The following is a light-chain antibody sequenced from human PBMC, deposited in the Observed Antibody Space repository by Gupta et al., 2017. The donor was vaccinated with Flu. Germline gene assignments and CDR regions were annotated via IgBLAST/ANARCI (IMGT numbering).Light chain of an antibody. CDR3: QQRDDIPYT. CDR2: SAS. Sequence: ITCRASQRIKKYLDWYQQKPGKAPNLLIYSASKVKSGVPSRFSGSGSGTGFTLTISRRQPEDFANYYCQQRDDIPYTFGQGTKLEVK. V-gene: IGKV1-39*01. J-gene: IGKJ2*01. CDR1: QRIKKY.